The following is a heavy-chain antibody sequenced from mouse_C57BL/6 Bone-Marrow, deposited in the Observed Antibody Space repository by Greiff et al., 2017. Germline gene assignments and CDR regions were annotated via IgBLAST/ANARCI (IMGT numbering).Heavy chain of an antibody. J-gene: IGHJ4*01. CDR3: ARWDYYYAMDY. CDR1: GYSITSAY. Sequence: EVKLLESGPGLAKPSQTLSLTCSVTGYSITSAYWNWIRKFPGNKLEYMGYISYSGSTYYNTSLKSRISITRDTSKNQYYLQLNSVTTEDTATYYCARWDYYYAMDYWGQGTSVTVSS. CDR2: ISYSGST. D-gene: IGHD2-4*01. V-gene: IGHV3-8*01.